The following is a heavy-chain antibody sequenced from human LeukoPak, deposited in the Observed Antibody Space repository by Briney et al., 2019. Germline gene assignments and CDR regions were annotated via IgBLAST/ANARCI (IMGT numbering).Heavy chain of an antibody. D-gene: IGHD5-18*01. CDR2: ISISGAST. Sequence: GGSLRLSCAASGFTFSVAAMTWARQAPGKGLEWVSGISISGASTYYADSVKGRFTISRDNSKNTLYLQMNSLRAEDTAVYYCAKVIDSYGQGDIWGQGTMVTVAS. CDR1: GFTFSVAA. CDR3: AKVIDSYGQGDI. J-gene: IGHJ3*02. V-gene: IGHV3-23*01.